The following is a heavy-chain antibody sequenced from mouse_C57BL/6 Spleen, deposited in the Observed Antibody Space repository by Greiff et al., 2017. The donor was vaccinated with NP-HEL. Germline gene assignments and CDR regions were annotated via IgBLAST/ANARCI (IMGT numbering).Heavy chain of an antibody. J-gene: IGHJ4*01. V-gene: IGHV1-61*01. Sequence: VQLQQPGAELVRPGSSVKLSCKASGYTFTSYWMAWVKQRPGQGLEWIGNIYPSDSETHYNQKFKDKATLTVDKSSSTAYMQLSSLTSEDSAVYYCARIRNAMDYWGQGTSVTVAS. CDR3: ARIRNAMDY. CDR1: GYTFTSYW. CDR2: IYPSDSET.